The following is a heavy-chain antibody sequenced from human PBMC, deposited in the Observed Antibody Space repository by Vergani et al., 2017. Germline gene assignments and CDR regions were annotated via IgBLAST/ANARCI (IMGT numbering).Heavy chain of an antibody. J-gene: IGHJ5*02. CDR1: GASIRSSNYY. CDR2: IYYSGST. Sequence: QLQLQESGPGLVKPSATLSLTCSVSGASIRSSNYYWVWIRQPPGKGLEWIASIYYSGSTYYNPSLNIRVTISVDTSKNQFSLKLSSVTAADTAVYFCARHSTVEWLVKLGWIDPWGQGILVTVAS. V-gene: IGHV4-39*01. D-gene: IGHD6-19*01. CDR3: ARHSTVEWLVKLGWIDP.